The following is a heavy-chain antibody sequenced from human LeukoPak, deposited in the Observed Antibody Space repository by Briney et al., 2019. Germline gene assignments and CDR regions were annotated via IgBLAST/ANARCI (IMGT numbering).Heavy chain of an antibody. Sequence: GGSLRLSCPASGFTVSSNYMGWVRQAPGKGLEWVSVIYSGGDTYYADSVKGRFTISRDNSKNTIYLEMSSLKAEDTAVYYCAKERSLEIAVAGTIFGYWGQGTLVTVSS. CDR3: AKERSLEIAVAGTIFGY. J-gene: IGHJ4*02. CDR2: IYSGGDT. CDR1: GFTVSSNY. D-gene: IGHD6-19*01. V-gene: IGHV3-66*01.